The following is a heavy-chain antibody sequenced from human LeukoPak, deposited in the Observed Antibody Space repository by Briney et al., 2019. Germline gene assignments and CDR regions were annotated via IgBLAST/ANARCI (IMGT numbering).Heavy chain of an antibody. CDR3: ARFSSGWPSFDY. J-gene: IGHJ4*02. CDR1: GCTFSSYS. CDR2: ISSSSYI. D-gene: IGHD6-19*01. Sequence: PGGSLRLSCAASGCTFSSYSMNWVRQAPGKGLEWVSSISSSSYIYYADSVKGRFTISRDNAKNSLYLQMNSLRAEDTAVYYCARFSSGWPSFDYWGQGTLVTVSS. V-gene: IGHV3-21*01.